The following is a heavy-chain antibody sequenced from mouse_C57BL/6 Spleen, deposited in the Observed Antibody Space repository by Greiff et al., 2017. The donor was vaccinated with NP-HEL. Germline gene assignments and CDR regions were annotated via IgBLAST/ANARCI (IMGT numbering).Heavy chain of an antibody. V-gene: IGHV5-6*01. CDR1: GFTFSSYG. Sequence: EVQRVESGGDLVKPGGSLKLSCAASGFTFSSYGMSWVRQTPDKRLEWVATISSGGSYTYYPDSVKGRFTISRDNAKNTLYLQMSSLKSEDTAMYYCARPYYGSSPYYAMDYWGQGTSVTVSS. D-gene: IGHD1-1*01. CDR2: ISSGGSYT. CDR3: ARPYYGSSPYYAMDY. J-gene: IGHJ4*01.